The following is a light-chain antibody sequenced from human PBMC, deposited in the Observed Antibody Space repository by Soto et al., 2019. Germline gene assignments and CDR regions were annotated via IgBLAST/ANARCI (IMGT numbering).Light chain of an antibody. J-gene: IGLJ3*02. CDR1: SSDVGGYNY. CDR2: EVS. CDR3: SSYTSSSTLV. Sequence: QSVLTQPASVSGSPGQSITISCTGTSSDVGGYNYVSWYQQHPGKAPKLMIYEVSNRPSGVSNRFSGSKSGNTASLTISGLQAEDEADHYCSSYTSSSTLVFGGGTKLTV. V-gene: IGLV2-14*01.